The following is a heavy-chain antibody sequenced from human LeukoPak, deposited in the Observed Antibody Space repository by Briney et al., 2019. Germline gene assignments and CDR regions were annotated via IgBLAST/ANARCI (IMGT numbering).Heavy chain of an antibody. CDR2: INTDGTTT. V-gene: IGHV3-74*01. D-gene: IGHD3-16*01. CDR3: TRELPNGNPFGAFDS. J-gene: IGHJ3*02. Sequence: GGSLRLPCVASGFTFTKYWMHWVRQAPGKGLVWVSRINTDGTTTTYADSVKGRFTISRDNAKNTLYLQMNSLRGEDTAVYYCTRELPNGNPFGAFDSWGQGTMVTVSS. CDR1: GFTFTKYW.